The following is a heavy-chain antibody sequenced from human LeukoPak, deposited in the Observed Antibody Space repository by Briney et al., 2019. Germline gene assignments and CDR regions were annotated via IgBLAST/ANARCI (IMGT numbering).Heavy chain of an antibody. D-gene: IGHD6-19*01. CDR1: GSSISSGHY. Sequence: AETLSLTCDVSGSSISSGHYWGWIRQSPGKGLEWIGYIYYSGSTNYNPSLKSRVTISVDTSKNQFSLKLSSVTAADTAVYYCARDSGYSSGWYIDYWGQGTLVTVSS. V-gene: IGHV4-59*11. J-gene: IGHJ4*02. CDR2: IYYSGST. CDR3: ARDSGYSSGWYIDY.